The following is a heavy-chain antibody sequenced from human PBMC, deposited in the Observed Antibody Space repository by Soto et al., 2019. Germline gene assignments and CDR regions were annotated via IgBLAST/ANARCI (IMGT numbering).Heavy chain of an antibody. CDR2: INHSGST. V-gene: IGHV4-34*01. D-gene: IGHD3-10*01. CDR3: ASSHGYGSYYFDY. J-gene: IGHJ4*02. Sequence: PSETLSLTCVVYGGSFSGYYWSWIRQPPGKGLEWIGEINHSGSTNYNPSLKSRVTISVDTSKNQFSLKLSSVTAADTAVYYCASSHGYGSYYFDYWGQGTLVTVSS. CDR1: GGSFSGYY.